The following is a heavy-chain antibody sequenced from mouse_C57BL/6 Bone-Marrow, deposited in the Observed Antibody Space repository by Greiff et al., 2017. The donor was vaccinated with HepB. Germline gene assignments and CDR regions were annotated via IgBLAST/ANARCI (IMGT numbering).Heavy chain of an antibody. CDR1: GYAFSSSW. J-gene: IGHJ2*01. CDR2: IYPGDGDT. CDR3: AIYYGSSYFDY. Sequence: QVHLQQSGPELVKPGASVKISCKASGYAFSSSWMNWVKQRPGKGLEWIGRIYPGDGDTNYNGKFKGKATLTADKSSSTAYMQLSSLTSEDSAVYFCAIYYGSSYFDYWGQGTTLTVSS. D-gene: IGHD1-1*01. V-gene: IGHV1-82*01.